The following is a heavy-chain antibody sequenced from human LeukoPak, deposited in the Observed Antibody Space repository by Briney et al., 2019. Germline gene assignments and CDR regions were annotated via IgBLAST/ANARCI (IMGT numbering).Heavy chain of an antibody. J-gene: IGHJ4*02. D-gene: IGHD4-17*01. CDR3: AKDMYDHGDFPFHY. Sequence: GGSLRISCAASGFPFSIYVMSCVRQAPGKGLEWGSGITHTGDGSYYADSVKGRFTVSRDNSRNTLYLQMESLRAEDTAVYYCAKDMYDHGDFPFHYWGRGTLVTVSS. CDR2: ITHTGDGS. CDR1: GFPFSIYV. V-gene: IGHV3-23*01.